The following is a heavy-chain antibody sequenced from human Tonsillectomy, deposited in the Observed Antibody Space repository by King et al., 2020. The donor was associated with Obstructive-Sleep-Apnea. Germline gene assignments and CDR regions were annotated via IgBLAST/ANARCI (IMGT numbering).Heavy chain of an antibody. Sequence: TLKESGPTLVKPTQTLTLTCTFSGFSISTSGVGVGWVRQPPGKALEWLARFYWDDDKRYSPSLKSRLTITKDTSKNQVVLTMTNMDPVDTATYYCAHSPYSAVPFDYWGQGTLVTVSS. V-gene: IGHV2-5*02. J-gene: IGHJ4*02. CDR2: FYWDDDK. D-gene: IGHD2-21*01. CDR1: GFSISTSGVG. CDR3: AHSPYSAVPFDY.